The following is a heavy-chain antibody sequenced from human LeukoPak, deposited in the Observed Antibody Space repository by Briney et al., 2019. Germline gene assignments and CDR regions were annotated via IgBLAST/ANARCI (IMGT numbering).Heavy chain of an antibody. V-gene: IGHV3-7*01. CDR2: IKQDGGEK. D-gene: IGHD2-2*03. J-gene: IGHJ6*03. CDR1: GFTLSSFW. Sequence: PGGSLRLSCAASGFTLSSFWISWVRQAPGKGLEWVANIKQDGGEKYYVDSVKGRFTISRDNAKNSLYLQMNSLRAQDTAVYYCARSSGYCSSITYYYSYLDDWGKGTTVTVSS. CDR3: ARSSGYCSSITYYYSYLDD.